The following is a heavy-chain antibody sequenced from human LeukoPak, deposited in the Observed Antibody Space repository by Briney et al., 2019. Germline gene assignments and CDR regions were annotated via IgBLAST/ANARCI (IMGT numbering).Heavy chain of an antibody. D-gene: IGHD2/OR15-2a*01. CDR2: ISGSGGST. V-gene: IGHV3-23*01. Sequence: GGSLRLSCAASGFTFSSYGMSWVRQAPGKGLEWVSAISGSGGSTYYADSVKGRFTISRNNSKNTLYLQMNSLRAEDTAVYYCAKDLPFYLDAFDIWGQGTMVTVSS. CDR3: AKDLPFYLDAFDI. J-gene: IGHJ3*02. CDR1: GFTFSSYG.